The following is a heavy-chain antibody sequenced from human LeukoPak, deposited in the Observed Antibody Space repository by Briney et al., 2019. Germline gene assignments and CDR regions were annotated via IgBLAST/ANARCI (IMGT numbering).Heavy chain of an antibody. J-gene: IGHJ4*02. Sequence: ASVKVSCKASGYTFTSYGISWGRQAPGQGLEWMGWISAYNGNTNYAQKLQGRVTMTTDTSTSTAYMELRSLRSDDTAVYYCARDPVGGYSYGQASDYWGQGTLVTVSS. CDR2: ISAYNGNT. D-gene: IGHD5-18*01. CDR1: GYTFTSYG. V-gene: IGHV1-18*01. CDR3: ARDPVGGYSYGQASDY.